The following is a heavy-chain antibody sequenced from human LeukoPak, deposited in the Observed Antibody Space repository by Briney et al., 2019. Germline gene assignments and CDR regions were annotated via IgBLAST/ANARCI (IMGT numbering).Heavy chain of an antibody. CDR1: GGSISSGSYS. J-gene: IGHJ5*02. CDR3: ARHPLASSGYYNRFDP. D-gene: IGHD3-22*01. V-gene: IGHV4-39*01. Sequence: PSETLSLTCTVSGGSISSGSYSWGWIRQPPGKGLEWIGSRYYSGTTHYNPSLKSRVTISVDTPKNQFSLKLSSVTAADTAVFYCARHPLASSGYYNRFDPWGQGILVTVSS. CDR2: RYYSGTT.